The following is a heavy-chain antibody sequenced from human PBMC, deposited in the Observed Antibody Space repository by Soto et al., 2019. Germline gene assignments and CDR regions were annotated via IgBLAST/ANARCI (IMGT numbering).Heavy chain of an antibody. J-gene: IGHJ4*02. Sequence: SETLSLTCTVSGGSISSYYWSWIRQPPGKGLEWIGYIYYSGSTNYNPSLKSRVTISVDTSKNQFSLKLSSVTAADTAVYYCARHTAIEDFSDYWGQGTLVTVSS. CDR2: IYYSGST. CDR3: ARHTAIEDFSDY. V-gene: IGHV4-59*08. D-gene: IGHD3-3*01. CDR1: GGSISSYY.